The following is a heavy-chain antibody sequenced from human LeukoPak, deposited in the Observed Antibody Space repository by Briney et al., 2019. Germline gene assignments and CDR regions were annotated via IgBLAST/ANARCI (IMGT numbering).Heavy chain of an antibody. J-gene: IGHJ4*02. CDR2: MNPNSGNT. V-gene: IGHV1-8*01. CDR1: GYTFTSYD. CDR3: ARVRWFGESPYDY. Sequence: ASVKVSCKASGYTFTSYDINWVRQATGQGLEWMGWMNPNSGNTGYAQKFQGRVAMTRNTSISTAYMEVSSLRSEDTAVYYCARVRWFGESPYDYWGQGTLVTVSS. D-gene: IGHD3-10*01.